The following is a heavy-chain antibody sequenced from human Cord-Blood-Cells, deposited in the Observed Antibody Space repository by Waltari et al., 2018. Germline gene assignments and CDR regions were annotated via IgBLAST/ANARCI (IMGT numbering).Heavy chain of an antibody. CDR1: GYSISSGYY. V-gene: IGHV4-38-2*01. Sequence: QVQLQESGPGLVKPSETLSLTCAVSGYSISSGYYWRWIRQPPGKGLEWIGSIYHSGSTYYNPSLKSRVTISVDTSKNQFSLKLSSVTAADTAVYYCARLIHQGTMAAAGTGWFDPWGQGTLVTVSS. CDR3: ARLIHQGTMAAAGTGWFDP. D-gene: IGHD6-13*01. CDR2: IYHSGST. J-gene: IGHJ5*02.